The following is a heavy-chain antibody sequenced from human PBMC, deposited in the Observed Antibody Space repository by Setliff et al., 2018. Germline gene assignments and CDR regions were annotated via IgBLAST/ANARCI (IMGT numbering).Heavy chain of an antibody. D-gene: IGHD3-3*01. V-gene: IGHV3-66*01. Sequence: GGSLRLSCAASGFTVSSSYMSWVRQAPGKGLEWVSVIYSGGSTYYADSVKGRFTISRDNSKNTLYLQMNSLRAEDTAVYYCARDKLRFLENWFDPWGQGTLVTVSS. CDR2: IYSGGST. J-gene: IGHJ5*02. CDR1: GFTVSSSY. CDR3: ARDKLRFLENWFDP.